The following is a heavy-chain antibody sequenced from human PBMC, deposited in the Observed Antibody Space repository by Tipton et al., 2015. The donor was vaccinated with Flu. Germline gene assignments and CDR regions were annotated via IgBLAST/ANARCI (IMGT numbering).Heavy chain of an antibody. Sequence: TLSLTCTVSGGSISSYYWSWIRQPPGKGLEWIGYIYYSGSTNYNPSLKSRVTISVDTSKNQFSLKLSSVTAADTAVYYCARDSYYDSSGYYYYSMDVWGQGTTVTVSS. CDR3: ARDSYYDSSGYYYYSMDV. D-gene: IGHD3-22*01. CDR1: GGSISSYY. V-gene: IGHV4-59*01. J-gene: IGHJ6*02. CDR2: IYYSGST.